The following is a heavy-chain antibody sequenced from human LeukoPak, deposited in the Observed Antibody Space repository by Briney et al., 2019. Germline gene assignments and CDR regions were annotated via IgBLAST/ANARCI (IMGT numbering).Heavy chain of an antibody. CDR1: GFTFSSYG. J-gene: IGHJ6*03. CDR3: AKDGRYCTNGVCYPYYMDV. D-gene: IGHD2-8*01. V-gene: IGHV3-30*02. Sequence: GSLRLSCAASGFTFSSYGMHWVRQAPGKGLEWVAFIRYDGSNKYYADSVKGRFTISRDNSKNTLYLQMNSLRAEDTAVYYCAKDGRYCTNGVCYPYYMDVWGKGTTVTVSS. CDR2: IRYDGSNK.